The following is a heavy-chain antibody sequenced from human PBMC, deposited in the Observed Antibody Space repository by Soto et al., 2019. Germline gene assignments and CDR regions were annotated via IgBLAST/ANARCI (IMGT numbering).Heavy chain of an antibody. D-gene: IGHD1-1*01. CDR3: AKDRLSVRTIDDGMDV. CDR1: GFTSSNYA. J-gene: IGHJ6*02. Sequence: GGSLRLSCAASGFTSSNYAMTWVRQAPGKGLEWVSAVSGSGDFTYYADSVKGRFTISRDNSKNTLYLQMSSLRVEDTAVYYCAKDRLSVRTIDDGMDVWGRGTTVTVSS. V-gene: IGHV3-23*01. CDR2: VSGSGDFT.